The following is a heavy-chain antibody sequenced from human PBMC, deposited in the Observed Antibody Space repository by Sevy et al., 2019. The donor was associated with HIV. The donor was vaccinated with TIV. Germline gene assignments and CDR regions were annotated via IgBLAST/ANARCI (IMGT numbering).Heavy chain of an antibody. Sequence: VSVKVSCKASGYTFTGYYMHWVRQAPGQGLEWMGWINPNSGGTNYAQKFQGRVTMTRDTSISTAYMELSRLRSDDTAVYYCARGMVRGVIIEGNNWFDPWGQGTLVTVSS. CDR2: INPNSGGT. CDR3: ARGMVRGVIIEGNNWFDP. D-gene: IGHD3-10*01. CDR1: GYTFTGYY. J-gene: IGHJ5*02. V-gene: IGHV1-2*02.